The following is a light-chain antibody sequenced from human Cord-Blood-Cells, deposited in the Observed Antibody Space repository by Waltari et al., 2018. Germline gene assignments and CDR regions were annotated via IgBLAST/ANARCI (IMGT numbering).Light chain of an antibody. V-gene: IGLV2-23*01. J-gene: IGLJ3*02. CDR2: DGS. CDR3: CSYAGSSTWV. CDR1: RSDAGRYYL. Sequence: QSALTQPASVSGSPGPSITLSCTGTRSDAGRYYLVSWYQQHPGKAPKLMIYDGSKRPSGVSNRFSGSKSGNTASLTISGLQAEDEADYYCCSYAGSSTWVFGGGTKLTVL.